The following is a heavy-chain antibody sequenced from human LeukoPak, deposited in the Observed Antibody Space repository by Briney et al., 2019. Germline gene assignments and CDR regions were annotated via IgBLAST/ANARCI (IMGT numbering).Heavy chain of an antibody. CDR1: GGSISSYY. V-gene: IGHV4-59*01. J-gene: IGHJ5*02. Sequence: SETLSLTCTVSGGSISSYYWSWIRQPPGKGLEWIGYIYYSGSTNYNPSLKSRVTISVDTSKNQFSLKLSSVTAADTAVYYCARLNRINWFDPWGQGTLVTVSS. CDR2: IYYSGST. CDR3: ARLNRINWFDP. D-gene: IGHD1-14*01.